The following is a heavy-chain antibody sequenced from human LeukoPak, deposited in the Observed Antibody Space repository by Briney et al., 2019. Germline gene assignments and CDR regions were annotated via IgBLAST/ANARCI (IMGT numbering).Heavy chain of an antibody. Sequence: ASVKVSCKASGYTFTGYYMHWVRQAPGQGLEWMGWINPNSGGTNYAQKFQGRVTITRDTSISTAYMELSRLRSDDTAVYYCASEITVTTAAFDIWGQGTMVTVSS. J-gene: IGHJ3*02. V-gene: IGHV1-2*02. D-gene: IGHD4-11*01. CDR2: INPNSGGT. CDR1: GYTFTGYY. CDR3: ASEITVTTAAFDI.